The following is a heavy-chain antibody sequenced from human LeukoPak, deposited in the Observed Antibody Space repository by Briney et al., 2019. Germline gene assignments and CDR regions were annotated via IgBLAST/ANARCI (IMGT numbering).Heavy chain of an antibody. CDR2: IYYSGST. D-gene: IGHD1-14*01. CDR3: ARDVTGSFDY. CDR1: GGSISSSSYY. V-gene: IGHV4-39*07. J-gene: IGHJ4*02. Sequence: SETLSLTCTVSGGSISSSSYYWGWIRPPPGKGLEWIGSIYYSGSTYYNPSLKSRVTISVDTSKNQFSLKLSSVTAADTAVYYCARDVTGSFDYWGQGTLVTVSS.